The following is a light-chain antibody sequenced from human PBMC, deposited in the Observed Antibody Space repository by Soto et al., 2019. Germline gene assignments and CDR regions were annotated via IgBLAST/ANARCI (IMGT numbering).Light chain of an antibody. J-gene: IGKJ1*01. CDR2: KAS. V-gene: IGKV1-5*03. Sequence: DIQITHSPSTLSASVVDRVTITCLASQSIRTWLAWYQQKPGKAPKVLISKASTLQSGIPSRFSGSGSETDFTLTISNLQPDDFATYYCQNYNSYSEEFGQGTKVDIK. CDR1: QSIRTW. CDR3: QNYNSYSEE.